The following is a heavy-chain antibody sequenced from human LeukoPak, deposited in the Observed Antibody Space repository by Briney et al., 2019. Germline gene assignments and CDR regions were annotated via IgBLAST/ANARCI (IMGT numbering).Heavy chain of an antibody. CDR1: GGSISSSSYY. D-gene: IGHD6-19*01. CDR2: IYYSGGT. J-gene: IGHJ6*04. Sequence: SETLSLTCTVSGGSISSSSYYWGWIRQPPGKGLEWIGSIYYSGGTYYNPSLKSRVTISVDTSKNQFSLKLSSVTAADTAVYYCARDPGYSSGLDVWGKGTTVTVSS. V-gene: IGHV4-39*07. CDR3: ARDPGYSSGLDV.